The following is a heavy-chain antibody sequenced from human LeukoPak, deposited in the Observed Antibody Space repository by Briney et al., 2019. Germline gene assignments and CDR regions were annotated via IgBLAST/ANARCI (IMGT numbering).Heavy chain of an antibody. CDR3: ARLTSLVYGDADY. CDR1: GYTFTSYW. Sequence: GESLKTSCKGSGYTFTSYWIAWGRPLPGKGLEWVGLIYPDDSDTKYRSSLQGQVTMSADKSITTAYLQWSSLKASDIAMYYCARLTSLVYGDADYWGEGTLVTVSS. V-gene: IGHV5-51*01. J-gene: IGHJ4*02. D-gene: IGHD4-17*01. CDR2: IYPDDSDT.